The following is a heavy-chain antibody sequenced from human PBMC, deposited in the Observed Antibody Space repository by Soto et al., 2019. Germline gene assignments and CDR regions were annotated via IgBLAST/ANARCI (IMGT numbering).Heavy chain of an antibody. CDR1: GGSISSSSGYY. D-gene: IGHD3-10*01. V-gene: IGHV4-31*03. Sequence: QLQESGPGLVRPSQTLSLTCIVSGGSISSSSGYYWTWIRQHPGKGLEWIGYIYYSGNSYYNPSLKSRVTISVDTSKNQFSLKLSSVTAADTAVYYCARYDSGALDYWGQGTLVTVSA. CDR2: IYYSGNS. J-gene: IGHJ4*02. CDR3: ARYDSGALDY.